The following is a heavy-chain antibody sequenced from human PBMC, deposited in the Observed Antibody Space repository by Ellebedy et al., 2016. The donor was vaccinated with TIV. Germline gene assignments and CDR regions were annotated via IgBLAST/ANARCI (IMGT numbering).Heavy chain of an antibody. V-gene: IGHV1-18*04. J-gene: IGHJ1*01. Sequence: AASVKVSCKASNYTFTDHGITWVRQAPGQGLEWMGWISAENGKTKYAQSVEDRVIMTRDITRSIVYLEVRSLTSDDTAVYFCARAPRYCTNGACYFFELWGQGTLVTVAS. D-gene: IGHD2-8*01. CDR1: NYTFTDHG. CDR2: ISAENGKT. CDR3: ARAPRYCTNGACYFFEL.